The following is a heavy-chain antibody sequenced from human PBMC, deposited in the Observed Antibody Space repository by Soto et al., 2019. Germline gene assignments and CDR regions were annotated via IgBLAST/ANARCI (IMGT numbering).Heavy chain of an antibody. D-gene: IGHD2-15*01. J-gene: IGHJ4*02. V-gene: IGHV3-53*02. CDR1: GLTVSTSY. CDR2: IYSGGST. CDR3: ARATYCSYGTCLLDQ. Sequence: EVQLVETGGGLIQPGGSLRLSCAASGLTVSTSYMSWVRQAPGKGLEWVSVIYSGGSTYYADSVKGRFTISRDNSKNTLFLQMNSLRAEDTAVYYCARATYCSYGTCLLDQWGQGTLVTVSS.